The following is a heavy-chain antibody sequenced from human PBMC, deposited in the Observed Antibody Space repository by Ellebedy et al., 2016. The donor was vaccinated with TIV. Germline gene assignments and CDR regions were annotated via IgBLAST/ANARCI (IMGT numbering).Heavy chain of an antibody. D-gene: IGHD3-10*01. V-gene: IGHV3-23*01. J-gene: IGHJ4*02. Sequence: PGGSLRLSCAASGFTFSTSAFPWVRPPPGRGLEWVSALVGSFGRANYAASVRGRFTISRDNSKSTLFLYMNNLRAEDTAVYYCAKFPSVPPPGVDFWGQGTLVTVSS. CDR1: GFTFSTSA. CDR2: LVGSFGRA. CDR3: AKFPSVPPPGVDF.